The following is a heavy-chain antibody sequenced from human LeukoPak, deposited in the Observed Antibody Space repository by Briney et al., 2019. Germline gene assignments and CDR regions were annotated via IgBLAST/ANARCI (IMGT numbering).Heavy chain of an antibody. CDR2: ILYDGSNK. CDR3: ARGVGSASYYRMDV. J-gene: IGHJ6*02. Sequence: PGGTLRLSCTASGFTFSSYGMHWVRQAPGKGLEWVAIILYDGSNKYYADSVKGRFTISRDKSKNTLYLQMNSLRAEDTGVYYCARGVGSASYYRMDVWGQGTTVTVSS. V-gene: IGHV3-33*01. D-gene: IGHD2-2*01. CDR1: GFTFSSYG.